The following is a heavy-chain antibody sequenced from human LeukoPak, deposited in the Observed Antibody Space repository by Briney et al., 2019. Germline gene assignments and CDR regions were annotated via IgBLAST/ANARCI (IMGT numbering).Heavy chain of an antibody. CDR1: GFTFRNYW. CDR3: AKAMTYWYFDL. Sequence: GGSLRLSCAASGFTFRNYWMSWVRQAPGKGLEWVANIKQDGSEKYYVDSVKGRFTISRDTAKNSLYLQMNSLRAEDTALYYCAKAMTYWYFDLWGRGTLVTVSS. CDR2: IKQDGSEK. J-gene: IGHJ2*01. V-gene: IGHV3-7*03.